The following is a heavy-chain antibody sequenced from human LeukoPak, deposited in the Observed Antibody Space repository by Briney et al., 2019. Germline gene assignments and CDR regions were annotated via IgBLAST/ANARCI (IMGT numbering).Heavy chain of an antibody. J-gene: IGHJ4*02. D-gene: IGHD3-22*01. CDR1: SDSISRYY. V-gene: IGHV4-59*08. CDR2: ISNSGST. CDR3: ARTRQDYYDNSGYPNPHFDS. Sequence: KPSETLSLTCFVSSDSISRYYWSWIRQSPGKGLEWIGYISNSGSTTYNPSLTGRVTISVDTSRNQFALRLNFVSAADTAVYYCARTRQDYYDNSGYPNPHFDSWGQGTLVTVSS.